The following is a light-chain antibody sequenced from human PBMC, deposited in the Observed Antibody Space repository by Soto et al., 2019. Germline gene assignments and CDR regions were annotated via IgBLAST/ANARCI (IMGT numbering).Light chain of an antibody. CDR3: SSYANSNTLVV. CDR1: SSDVGDYNY. J-gene: IGLJ2*01. V-gene: IGLV2-14*01. Sequence: QSVLTQPASVSGSPGQSITISCTGTSSDVGDYNYVSWYRQDPGKAPKLMIYEVSNRPSGVSNRFSGSKSVNTASLTISGLEAEDEADYYCSSYANSNTLVVFGGGTKLTVL. CDR2: EVS.